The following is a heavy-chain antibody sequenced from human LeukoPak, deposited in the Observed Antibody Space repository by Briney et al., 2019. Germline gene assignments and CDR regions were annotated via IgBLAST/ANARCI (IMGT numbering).Heavy chain of an antibody. CDR1: GFTFSSYS. CDR2: ISSSSSYI. D-gene: IGHD6-19*01. J-gene: IGHJ3*02. V-gene: IGHV3-21*01. Sequence: GSLRLSCAASGFTFSSYSMNWVRQAPGKGLEWVSSISSSSSYIYYADSVKGRFTISRDNAKNSLYLQMNSLRAEDTAVDYCARVTVAGTKLGAFDIWGQGTMVTVSS. CDR3: ARVTVAGTKLGAFDI.